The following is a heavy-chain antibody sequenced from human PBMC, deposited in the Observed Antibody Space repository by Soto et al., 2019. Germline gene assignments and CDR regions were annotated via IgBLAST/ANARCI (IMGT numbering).Heavy chain of an antibody. CDR2: INPNSGGA. V-gene: IGHV1-2*04. D-gene: IGHD3-10*01. Sequence: GASVKVSCKASGYTFTGYYMHWVRQAPGQGLEWMGWINPNSGGANYAQKFQGWVTMTRDTSISTAYMELSRLRSDDTAVYYCARDGLGLHYYGSGSYYNGYYYFDYWGQGTLVTVSS. J-gene: IGHJ4*02. CDR1: GYTFTGYY. CDR3: ARDGLGLHYYGSGSYYNGYYYFDY.